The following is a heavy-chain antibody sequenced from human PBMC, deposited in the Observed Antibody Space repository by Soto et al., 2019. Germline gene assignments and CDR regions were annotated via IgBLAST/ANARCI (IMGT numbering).Heavy chain of an antibody. J-gene: IGHJ6*02. V-gene: IGHV3-30*18. CDR2: ISYDGSNK. Sequence: PGGSLRLSCAASGFTFSSYGMHWVRQAPGKGLEWVAVISYDGSNKYYADSVKGRFTISRDNSKNTLYLQMNSLRAEDTAVYYCAKDRRDGYAFGMDVWGQGTTVTVYS. D-gene: IGHD5-12*01. CDR3: AKDRRDGYAFGMDV. CDR1: GFTFSSYG.